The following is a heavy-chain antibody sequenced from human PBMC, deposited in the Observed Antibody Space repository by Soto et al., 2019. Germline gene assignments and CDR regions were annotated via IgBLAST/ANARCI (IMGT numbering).Heavy chain of an antibody. D-gene: IGHD6-13*01. CDR3: AREGYSSSWYDWGAFDI. J-gene: IGHJ3*02. CDR2: IYYSGST. V-gene: IGHV4-59*01. CDR1: GGSISSYY. Sequence: QVQLQESGPGLVKPSETLSLTCTVSGGSISSYYWSWIRQPPGKGLEWIGYIYYSGSTNYNPSLKSRVTISVDTSKNQFSLKLSSVTAADTAVYYWAREGYSSSWYDWGAFDIWGQGTMVTVSS.